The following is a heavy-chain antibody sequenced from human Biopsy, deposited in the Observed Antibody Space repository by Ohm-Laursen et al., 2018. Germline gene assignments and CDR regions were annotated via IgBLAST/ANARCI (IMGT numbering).Heavy chain of an antibody. CDR2: IYYTGHT. CDR3: ARLTGDPSY. J-gene: IGHJ4*02. CDR1: GGSITSYY. D-gene: IGHD7-27*01. V-gene: IGHV4-59*01. Sequence: SQTLYLTCTVSGGSITSYYWNWIPQSPGNGLNWIGFIYYTGHTNYNPSLKSRATISVDTSKNQFSLKVISVTAADTAVYYCARLTGDPSYWGQGILVTVSS.